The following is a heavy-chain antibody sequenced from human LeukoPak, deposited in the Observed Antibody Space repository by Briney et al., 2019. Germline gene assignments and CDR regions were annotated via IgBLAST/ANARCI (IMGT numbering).Heavy chain of an antibody. D-gene: IGHD5-12*01. CDR2: INSSGGST. J-gene: IGHJ4*02. Sequence: GGSLRLSCAASGFTVSSNYMSWVRQAPGKGLEWVSIINSSGGSTYYANSVKGRFTISRDNSKNIVFLQMNSLRAEDTALYYCTKDRGYDFVDHWGQGTLVTVSS. V-gene: IGHV3-53*01. CDR1: GFTVSSNY. CDR3: TKDRGYDFVDH.